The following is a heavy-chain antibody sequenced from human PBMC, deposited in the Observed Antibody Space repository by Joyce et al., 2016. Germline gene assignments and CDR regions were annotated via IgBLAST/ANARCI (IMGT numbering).Heavy chain of an antibody. CDR2: IIPCFGAA. V-gene: IGHV1-69*12. D-gene: IGHD1-14*01. CDR1: GGDFSNYT. J-gene: IGHJ6*02. CDR3: ARGGTSSDHYFFYTLDV. Sequence: QVLLVQSGAAVKRPGSSLRVSCKSSGGDFSNYTVNWVRQAPGQRLEWMGGIIPCFGAAKYAEDFQGRVTSTADQSTRTAYLELSSLTSADTAVYYCARGGTSSDHYFFYTLDVWGPGTTVIVSS.